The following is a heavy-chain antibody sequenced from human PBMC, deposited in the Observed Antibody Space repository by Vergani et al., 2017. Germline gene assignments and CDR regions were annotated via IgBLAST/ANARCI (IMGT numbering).Heavy chain of an antibody. CDR3: PRGWYYDSIAYSAY. CDR2: IIPIFGTT. D-gene: IGHD3-22*01. CDR1: GGTFSSNS. V-gene: IGHV1-69*05. Sequence: QGQLAQSGAEVKKPGSSVKVSCKASGGTFSSNSISWVRQAPGQGLEWMGRIIPIFGTTSYAQKFQGRVTMTRDTSTSTVYMELRSLRSEDTAVYYCPRGWYYDSIAYSAYLGQGALVTVSS. J-gene: IGHJ4*02.